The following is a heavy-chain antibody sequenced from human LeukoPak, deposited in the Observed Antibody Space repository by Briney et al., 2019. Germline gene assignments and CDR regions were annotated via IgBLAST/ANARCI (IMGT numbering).Heavy chain of an antibody. Sequence: GGSLRLSCAASGFTFSSYGMHWVRQAPGKGLEWVAFIRYDGSNKYYADSVKGRFTISRDNSKNTLYLQMNSLRAEDTAVYYCAKDMTTVKDNWFDPWGQGTLVTVSS. J-gene: IGHJ5*02. CDR3: AKDMTTVKDNWFDP. D-gene: IGHD4-17*01. CDR1: GFTFSSYG. V-gene: IGHV3-30*02. CDR2: IRYDGSNK.